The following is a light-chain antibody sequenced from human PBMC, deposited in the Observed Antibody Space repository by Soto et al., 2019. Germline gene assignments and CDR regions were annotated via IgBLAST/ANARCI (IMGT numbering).Light chain of an antibody. J-gene: IGKJ2*01. Sequence: AIRMTQSRSSLSASVGDRVTISCRASQGIKNDLGWYQQKPGKAPKLLIYAASSLQSGVPSRFSGSGSGTDFTLTISSLQPGDFATYYCLQDYNYPYTFGQGTKLEIK. CDR1: QGIKND. V-gene: IGKV1-6*01. CDR2: AAS. CDR3: LQDYNYPYT.